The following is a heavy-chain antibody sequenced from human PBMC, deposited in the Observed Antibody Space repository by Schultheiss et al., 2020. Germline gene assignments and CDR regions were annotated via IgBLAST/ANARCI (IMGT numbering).Heavy chain of an antibody. V-gene: IGHV3-30*04. CDR3: AKGGRIAVAGTFYY. D-gene: IGHD6-19*01. J-gene: IGHJ4*02. CDR2: ISYDGSNK. Sequence: GESLKISCAASGFTFSSYAMHWVRQAPGKGLEWVAVISYDGSNKYYADSVKGRFTISRDNSKNTLYLQMNSLRAEDTAVYYCAKGGRIAVAGTFYYWGQGTLVTVSS. CDR1: GFTFSSYA.